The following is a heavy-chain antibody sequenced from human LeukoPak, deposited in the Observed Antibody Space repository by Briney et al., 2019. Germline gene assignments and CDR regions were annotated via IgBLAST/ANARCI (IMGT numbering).Heavy chain of an antibody. D-gene: IGHD3-16*01. CDR2: ISYDGVNK. V-gene: IGHV3-30-3*01. CDR3: ARVSYQGSPGRGNSWFDP. Sequence: PGGSLRLSCAASGFTFDNFPLHWVRQAPGKGLEWVAAISYDGVNKYYADSVQGRFIISRDNSRNTLFLQMNNLRADDTAVYYCARVSYQGSPGRGNSWFDPWGQGTLVTVSS. J-gene: IGHJ5*02. CDR1: GFTFDNFP.